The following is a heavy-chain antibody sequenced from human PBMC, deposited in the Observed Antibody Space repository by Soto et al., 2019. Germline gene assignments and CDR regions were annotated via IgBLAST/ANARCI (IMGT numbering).Heavy chain of an antibody. J-gene: IGHJ4*02. CDR2: INHSGST. D-gene: IGHD3-10*01. V-gene: IGHV4-34*01. CDR3: ARGVYVLLWFGELLTYYFDY. Sequence: SETLSLTCAVYGGSFSGYYWSWIRQPPGKGLEWIGEINHSGSTNYNPSLKSRVTISVDTSKNQFSLKLSSVTAADTAVYYCARGVYVLLWFGELLTYYFDYWGQGTLVTVSS. CDR1: GGSFSGYY.